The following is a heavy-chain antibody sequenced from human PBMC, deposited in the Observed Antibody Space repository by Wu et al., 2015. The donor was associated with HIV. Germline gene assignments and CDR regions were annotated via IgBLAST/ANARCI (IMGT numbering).Heavy chain of an antibody. D-gene: IGHD3-9*01. CDR2: INPNTGAT. CDR3: ARDKRGYDVLTGYYIYFDH. J-gene: IGHJ4*02. Sequence: QVPLMQSGAELKRPGSSVKISCQASGGTFSNYAINWVRQGPGQGLEWMGRINPNTGATNYAQKFEDRVSMTRETSITTAYMELRSLRSDDTAVYFCARDKRGYDVLTGYYIYFDHWGQGRQVTVSS. CDR1: GGTFSNYA. V-gene: IGHV1-2*06.